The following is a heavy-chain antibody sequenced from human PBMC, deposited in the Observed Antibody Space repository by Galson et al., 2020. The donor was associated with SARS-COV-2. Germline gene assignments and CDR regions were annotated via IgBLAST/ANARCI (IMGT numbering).Heavy chain of an antibody. CDR1: GGSFSGYY. V-gene: IGHV4-34*01. CDR2: INHSGST. CDR3: ARGTEGLGYCSSTSCYIDN. D-gene: IGHD2-2*01. J-gene: IGHJ4*02. Sequence: ETSETLSLTCDVYGGSFSGYYWSWIRQPPGKGLEWIGEINHSGSTNYIPSLKRRITISVDTSKNQFSLKVSSVTAADTAVYYCARGTEGLGYCSSTSCYIDNWGQGTPVTVSS.